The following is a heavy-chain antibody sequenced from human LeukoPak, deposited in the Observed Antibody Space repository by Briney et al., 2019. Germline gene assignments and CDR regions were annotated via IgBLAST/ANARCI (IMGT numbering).Heavy chain of an antibody. V-gene: IGHV4-38-2*02. CDR1: GYSITSGYY. CDR3: ARDSDPMNY. Sequence: SETLSLTCTVSGYSITSGYYWARIRQPPGKGLEWIGNIYYTGSTFYNPSLNSRVTMSVDTSKNQFSLKLNSVTAADTAVYYCARDSDPMNYWGQGTLVTVSS. CDR2: IYYTGST. J-gene: IGHJ4*02.